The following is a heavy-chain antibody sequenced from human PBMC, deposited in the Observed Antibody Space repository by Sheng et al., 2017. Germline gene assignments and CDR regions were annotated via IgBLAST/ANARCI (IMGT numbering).Heavy chain of an antibody. Sequence: EVQLLESGGGLVQPGGSLRLSCAASGFTFSSYAMSWVRQAPGKGLEWVSAISGSGGSTYYADSVKGRFTISRDNSKNTLYLQMNSLRAEDTAVYYCAKDTGNCSGGSCYSNDYWGQGTLVTXPQ. D-gene: IGHD2-15*01. CDR3: AKDTGNCSGGSCYSNDY. V-gene: IGHV3-23*01. CDR2: ISGSGGST. CDR1: GFTFSSYA. J-gene: IGHJ4*02.